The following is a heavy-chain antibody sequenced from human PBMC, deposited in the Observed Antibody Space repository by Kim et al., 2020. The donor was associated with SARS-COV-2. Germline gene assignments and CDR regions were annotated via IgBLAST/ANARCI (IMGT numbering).Heavy chain of an antibody. Sequence: STDYAESVKGRYTIARDMPKDTSYLKMNSRRAEDTAVYYCSSSTVGAYFDYWGQGSLVTVSS. CDR2: ST. CDR3: SSSTVGAYFDY. J-gene: IGHJ4*02. D-gene: IGHD1-26*01. V-gene: IGHV3-53*01.